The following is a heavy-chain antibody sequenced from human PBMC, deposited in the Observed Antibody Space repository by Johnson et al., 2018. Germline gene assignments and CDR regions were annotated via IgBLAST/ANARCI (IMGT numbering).Heavy chain of an antibody. D-gene: IGHD6-13*01. CDR1: GFTLTTYT. V-gene: IGHV3-21*01. CDR2: ISSSGTYI. CDR3: AKDWEIAAVGTGGYFHH. Sequence: EVQLVESGGLVKPXGSLRLSXAASGFTLTTYTMNWVRQAPGKGLAWVSSISSSGTYIFYADSVRGRFTISRDNSKNTLYLQMNSLRAEETAVYYCAKDWEIAAVGTGGYFHHWGQGTLVTVSS. J-gene: IGHJ1*01.